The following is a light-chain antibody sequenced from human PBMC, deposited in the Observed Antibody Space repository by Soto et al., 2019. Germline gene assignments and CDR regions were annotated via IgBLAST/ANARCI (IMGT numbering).Light chain of an antibody. CDR2: AAS. V-gene: IGKV1-17*01. CDR1: QGISND. J-gene: IGKJ1*01. CDR3: LQYNSYPWT. Sequence: DIQMTQSPSSLSASIGDRVTITCRASQGISNDLGWYQQKPGKAPSRLIYAASSLQSGVPSRFSGRGSGTAFTLTISSLEPEDFATYYCLQYNSYPWTFGQGTEVEIK.